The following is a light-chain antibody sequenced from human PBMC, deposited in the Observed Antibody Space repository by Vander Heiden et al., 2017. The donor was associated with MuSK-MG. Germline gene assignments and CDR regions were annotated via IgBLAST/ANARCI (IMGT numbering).Light chain of an antibody. J-gene: IGKJ4*01. CDR2: DGS. CDR1: QGIGSA. CDR3: QQLDEYPPLT. Sequence: AIQLTQSPSSLSASVGDRVTITCRASQGIGSALAWYHQKAGKAPKLLIYDGSSWESGVPSRFSGSGYGKDFTLTISGRQPEDFGPYYCQQLDEYPPLTFGGGTKVEIK. V-gene: IGKV1D-13*01.